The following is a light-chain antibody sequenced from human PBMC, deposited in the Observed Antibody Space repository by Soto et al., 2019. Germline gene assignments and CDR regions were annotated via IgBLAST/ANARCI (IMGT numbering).Light chain of an antibody. V-gene: IGLV2-8*01. J-gene: IGLJ1*01. CDR1: SSDVGGYNY. CDR2: EVN. Sequence: QSVLTQPPSASGSPGQSVAISCTGTSSDVGGYNYVSWYQQHPGKAPKLMIYEVNKRPSGVPDRFSGSKSCNTASLTVSGLQAEDEADYYCSSYAGSSNVFGTGTKATV. CDR3: SSYAGSSNV.